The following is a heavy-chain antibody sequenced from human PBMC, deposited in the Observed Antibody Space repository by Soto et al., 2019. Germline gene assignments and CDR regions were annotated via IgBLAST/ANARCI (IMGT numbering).Heavy chain of an antibody. V-gene: IGHV3-23*01. CDR1: GFTFGSFA. D-gene: IGHD5-12*01. J-gene: IGHJ5*02. Sequence: GGSLRLSCEASGFTFGSFAMSWVRQVPGKGLEWVASISGTGGYTYIADSVKGRFTISRDNAKKTLYLQMSRLTAEDAAVYFCASERYSGYDPPSNGLLDPWGKGTQVPVSS. CDR3: ASERYSGYDPPSNGLLDP. CDR2: ISGTGGYT.